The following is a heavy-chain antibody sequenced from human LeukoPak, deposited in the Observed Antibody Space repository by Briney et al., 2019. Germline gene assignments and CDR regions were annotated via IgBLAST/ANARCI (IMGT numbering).Heavy chain of an antibody. V-gene: IGHV3-33*01. CDR1: GFTFGGYG. CDR3: TRYNNDHFDY. CDR2: IAYDGSRA. J-gene: IGHJ4*02. D-gene: IGHD1-14*01. Sequence: GGSLRLSCAGSGFTFGGYGMHWFRQTPGKGLEWVAVIAYDGSRAFYADSVKGRFTISRDNSKNTMSVQMDDLRAEDTAVYYCTRYNNDHFDYWGQGTLVTVS.